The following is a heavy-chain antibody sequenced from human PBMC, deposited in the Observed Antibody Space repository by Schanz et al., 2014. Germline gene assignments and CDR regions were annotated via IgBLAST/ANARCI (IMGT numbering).Heavy chain of an antibody. CDR1: GGTFSTYT. CDR2: IIPILGIA. CDR3: ASSGAGYSSSWDFDY. Sequence: QLQLVQSGAEVKKPGSSVKVSCKASGGTFSTYTISWVRQAPGQGLEWMGRIIPILGIANYAQKFQGRVTITADKSTFTAYMDVSSLRSEDTAVYYCASSGAGYSSSWDFDYWGQGTLXTVSS. J-gene: IGHJ4*02. V-gene: IGHV1-69*02. D-gene: IGHD6-13*01.